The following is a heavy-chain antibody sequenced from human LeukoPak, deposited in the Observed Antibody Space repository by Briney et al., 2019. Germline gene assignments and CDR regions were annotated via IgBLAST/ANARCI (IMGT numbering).Heavy chain of an antibody. J-gene: IGHJ4*02. CDR2: ISGSGGST. Sequence: GGSLRLSCAASGFTFVGNAVTWVRQAPGKGLEWVSAISGSGGSTYYADSVKGRFTISRDNSKNTLYLQMNSLRAEDTAVYYCARDPSSFDYWGQGTLVTVSS. V-gene: IGHV3-23*01. CDR3: ARDPSSFDY. CDR1: GFTFVGNA. D-gene: IGHD6-13*01.